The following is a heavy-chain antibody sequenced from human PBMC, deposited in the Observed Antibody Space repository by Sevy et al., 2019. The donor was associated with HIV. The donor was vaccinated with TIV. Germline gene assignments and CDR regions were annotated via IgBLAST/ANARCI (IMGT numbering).Heavy chain of an antibody. Sequence: GGSLGLSCAASGFTFSSYAMHWVRQAPGKGLEWVAVISYDGSNKYYADSVKGRFTISRDNSKNTLYLQMNSLRAEDTAVYYCASTNYGDYFVSLDYWGQGTLVTVSS. CDR3: ASTNYGDYFVSLDY. V-gene: IGHV3-30-3*01. CDR1: GFTFSSYA. J-gene: IGHJ4*02. CDR2: ISYDGSNK. D-gene: IGHD4-17*01.